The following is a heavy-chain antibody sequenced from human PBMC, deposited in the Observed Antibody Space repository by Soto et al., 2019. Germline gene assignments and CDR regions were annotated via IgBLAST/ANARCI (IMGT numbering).Heavy chain of an antibody. CDR2: MNEDGSER. D-gene: IGHD4-4*01. V-gene: IGHV3-7*03. J-gene: IGHJ4*02. CDR3: ARDRAYSRFDY. CDR1: GFSFSSAW. Sequence: DVQLVESGGGLVQPGGSLRLSCAVSGFSFSSAWMTWIRQAPGKGLERVAIMNEDGSERYYVDSVKGRFTISRDNAKNALFLQMNSLRVEDTAVYFCARDRAYSRFDYWGQGSLVTVSS.